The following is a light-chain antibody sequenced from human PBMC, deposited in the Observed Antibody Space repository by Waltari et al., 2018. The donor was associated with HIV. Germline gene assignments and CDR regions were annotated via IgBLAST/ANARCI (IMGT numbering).Light chain of an antibody. V-gene: IGKV1-39*01. CDR1: QSISSF. J-gene: IGKJ4*01. CDR3: QQIYSTPLT. Sequence: DIQLTQSPSSLSASVGDRVTITCRASQSISSFLNWYHQKPGKAPKLLFYAASSLQSGVTSRFSGSGAGTDFTLTVSSLQPEDFATYYCQQIYSTPLTFGGGTKVEIK. CDR2: AAS.